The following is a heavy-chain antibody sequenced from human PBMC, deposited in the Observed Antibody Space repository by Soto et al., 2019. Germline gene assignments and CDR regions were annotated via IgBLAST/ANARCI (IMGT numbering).Heavy chain of an antibody. Sequence: GASVKVSCKVSGYTLTELSMHWVRQAPGKGLEWMGGFDPEDGETIYAQKFQGRVTMTEDTSTDTAYMELSSLRSEDTAVYYCATDGLRLQYYDSSGYSYWGQGTLVTVSS. D-gene: IGHD3-22*01. V-gene: IGHV1-24*01. CDR1: GYTLTELS. CDR3: ATDGLRLQYYDSSGYSY. CDR2: FDPEDGET. J-gene: IGHJ4*02.